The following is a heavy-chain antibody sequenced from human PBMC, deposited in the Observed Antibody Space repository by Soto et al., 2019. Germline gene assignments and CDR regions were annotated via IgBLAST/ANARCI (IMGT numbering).Heavy chain of an antibody. J-gene: IGHJ4*02. V-gene: IGHV3-74*01. CDR1: GFTFSSYW. Sequence: EVQLVESGGGLVQPGGSLRLSCAASGFTFSSYWMHWVRQAPGKGLVWVSRINSDGSSTSYADYVKGRFTISRDNAKNTLYLQMNSLRAEDTAVYYCAREDIGTVTNPFDYWGQGTLVTVSS. D-gene: IGHD4-17*01. CDR3: AREDIGTVTNPFDY. CDR2: INSDGSST.